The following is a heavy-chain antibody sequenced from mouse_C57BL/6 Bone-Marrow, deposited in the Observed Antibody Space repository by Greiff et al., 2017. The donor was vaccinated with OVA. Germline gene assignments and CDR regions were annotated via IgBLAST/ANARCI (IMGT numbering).Heavy chain of an antibody. CDR1: GYAFTNYL. CDR3: ARSGTMVTTEGYYAMDY. CDR2: INPGSGGT. V-gene: IGHV1-54*01. Sequence: QVQLKESGAELVRPGTSVKVSCKASGYAFTNYLIEWVKQRPGQGLEWIGVINPGSGGTNYNEKFKGKATLTADKSSSTAYMQLSSLTSEDSAVYFCARSGTMVTTEGYYAMDYWGQGTSVTVSS. J-gene: IGHJ4*01. D-gene: IGHD2-2*01.